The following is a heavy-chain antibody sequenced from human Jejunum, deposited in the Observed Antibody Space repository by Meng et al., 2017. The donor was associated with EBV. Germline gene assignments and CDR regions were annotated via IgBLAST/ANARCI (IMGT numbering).Heavy chain of an antibody. CDR3: VPSIWDSYRHHFDY. CDR1: GLTFSSYG. Sequence: EVQMVGSGGGLAQPGGSLRLSCAASGLTFSSYGMSWVRQAPGKGLEWVSIVSGNGDTTHYADSVKGRFTISRDNSKSTVYLQMNSLSAEDTAVYYCVPSIWDSYRHHFDYWGQGTLVTVSS. V-gene: IGHV3-23*04. J-gene: IGHJ4*02. CDR2: VSGNGDTT. D-gene: IGHD3-16*02.